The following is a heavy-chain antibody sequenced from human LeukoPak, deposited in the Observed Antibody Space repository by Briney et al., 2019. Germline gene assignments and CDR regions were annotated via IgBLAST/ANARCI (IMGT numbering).Heavy chain of an antibody. CDR3: ARDSYGAYDNYYFDY. J-gene: IGHJ4*02. D-gene: IGHD4/OR15-4a*01. V-gene: IGHV3-7*04. CDR2: IKHDGTEK. CDR1: GFTFSRFW. Sequence: GGSLRLSCAASGFTFSRFWMSWVRQAPGKGLEWVANIKHDGTEKYYVDSVKGRFTISRDNADNSLYLEISSLRAEDTAVYYCARDSYGAYDNYYFDYWGQGSLVTVSS.